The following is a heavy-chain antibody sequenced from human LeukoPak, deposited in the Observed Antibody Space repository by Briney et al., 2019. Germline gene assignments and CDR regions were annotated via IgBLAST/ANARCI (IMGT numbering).Heavy chain of an antibody. Sequence: SETLSLTCTVSGGSISSYYWSWIRQPPGKGLEWIGYIYYSGSTNYNPSLKSRVTISVDTFKNQFSLKLGSVTAADTAVYYCAREGSLTGYYDREAFDIWGQGTMVTVSS. V-gene: IGHV4-59*01. J-gene: IGHJ3*02. D-gene: IGHD3-9*01. CDR1: GGSISSYY. CDR2: IYYSGST. CDR3: AREGSLTGYYDREAFDI.